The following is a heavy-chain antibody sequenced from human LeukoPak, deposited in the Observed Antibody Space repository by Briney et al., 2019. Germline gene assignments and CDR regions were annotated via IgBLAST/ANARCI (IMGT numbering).Heavy chain of an antibody. J-gene: IGHJ4*02. Sequence: SVKVSCKASGGTFSSYAISWVRQAPGQGLEWMGRIIPILGIANYAQKFQGRVTITADKSTSTAYMELSSLRSEDTAVYYCAGSLDGPQLPADYWGQGTLVTVSS. CDR2: IIPILGIA. CDR3: AGSLDGPQLPADY. V-gene: IGHV1-69*04. D-gene: IGHD5-24*01. CDR1: GGTFSSYA.